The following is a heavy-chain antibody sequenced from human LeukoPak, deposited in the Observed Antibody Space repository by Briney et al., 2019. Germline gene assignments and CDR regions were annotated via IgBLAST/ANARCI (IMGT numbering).Heavy chain of an antibody. CDR1: GFTFSSYW. CDR3: AKDRIYSNYGYYMDV. CDR2: IKQDGSEK. Sequence: GGPLRLSCAASGFTFSSYWMSWVRQAPGKGLEWVANIKQDGSEKYYVDSVKGRFTISRGNSKNTLYLQMNSLRDEDTAVFYCAKDRIYSNYGYYMDVWGKGTTVTVSS. D-gene: IGHD4-11*01. J-gene: IGHJ6*03. V-gene: IGHV3-7*01.